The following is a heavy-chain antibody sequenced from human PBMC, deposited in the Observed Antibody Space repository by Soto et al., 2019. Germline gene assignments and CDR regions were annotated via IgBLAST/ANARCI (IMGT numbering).Heavy chain of an antibody. V-gene: IGHV3-49*03. Sequence: GGSLRLSCTASGFTFGDYAMSWFRQAPGKGLEWVGFIRSKAYGGTTEYAASVKGRFTISRDDSKSIAYLQMNSLKTEDTAVYYCTTGPAGYSSGWYLNYWGQGTLVTVSS. J-gene: IGHJ4*02. CDR3: TTGPAGYSSGWYLNY. CDR1: GFTFGDYA. D-gene: IGHD6-19*01. CDR2: IRSKAYGGTT.